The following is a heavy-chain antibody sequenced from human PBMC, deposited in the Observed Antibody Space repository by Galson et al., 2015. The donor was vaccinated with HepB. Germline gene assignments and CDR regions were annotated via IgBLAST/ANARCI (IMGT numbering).Heavy chain of an antibody. V-gene: IGHV4-59*08. D-gene: IGHD4/OR15-4a*01. CDR1: GGSLTYFY. J-gene: IGHJ1*01. Sequence: ETLSLTCTVFGGSLTYFYWCWIRPLPGEGLEWIGSVFYSGSTYYNPSLKSRVTISVDTSKNQFSLKLSSVTAADTAVYYCARGTYGGLEYFQHWGQGTLVTVSS. CDR3: ARGTYGGLEYFQH. CDR2: VFYSGST.